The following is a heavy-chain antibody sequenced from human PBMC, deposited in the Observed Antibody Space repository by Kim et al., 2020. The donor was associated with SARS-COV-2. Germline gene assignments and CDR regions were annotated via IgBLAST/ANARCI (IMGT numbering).Heavy chain of an antibody. CDR2: TYYRSKWYN. J-gene: IGHJ4*02. V-gene: IGHV6-1*01. Sequence: SQTLSLTCAISGDRVSSNSAAWNWIRQSPSRGLEWLGRTYYRSKWYNDYAVSVKSRITINPDTSKNQFSLQLNSVTPEDTAVYYCASSVWFGELNTQFDYWGQGTLVTVSS. CDR1: GDRVSSNSAA. D-gene: IGHD3-10*01. CDR3: ASSVWFGELNTQFDY.